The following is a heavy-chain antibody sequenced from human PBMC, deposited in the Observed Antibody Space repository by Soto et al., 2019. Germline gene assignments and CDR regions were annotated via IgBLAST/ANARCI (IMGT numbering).Heavy chain of an antibody. CDR3: ARESAYSSSADY. V-gene: IGHV1-69*13. CDR2: IIPIFGTA. CDR1: GGTFSSYA. Sequence: ASVKVSCKASGGTFSSYAISWVRQAPGQGLEWMGGIIPIFGTANYAQKFQGRVTITADESTSTAYMELSSLRSEDTAVYYCARESAYSSSADYWGQGTLLTVSS. D-gene: IGHD6-6*01. J-gene: IGHJ4*02.